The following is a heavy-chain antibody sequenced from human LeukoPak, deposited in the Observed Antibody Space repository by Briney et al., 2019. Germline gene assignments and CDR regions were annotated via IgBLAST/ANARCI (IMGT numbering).Heavy chain of an antibody. Sequence: GGSLRLSCAASGFSFSSYTMNWVRQAPGRGLEWISYISSSSSTIYYADSVKGRFTISRDNAKNSLYLQMNSLRDEDTAVYYCARSGLYSGSYGYWGQGTLVTVSS. V-gene: IGHV3-48*02. CDR2: ISSSSSTI. CDR1: GFSFSSYT. CDR3: ARSGLYSGSYGY. J-gene: IGHJ4*02. D-gene: IGHD1-26*01.